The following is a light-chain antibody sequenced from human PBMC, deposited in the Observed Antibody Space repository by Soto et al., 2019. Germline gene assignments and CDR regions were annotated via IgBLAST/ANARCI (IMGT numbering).Light chain of an antibody. CDR1: SGSVSTSYY. CDR3: VLYMSSGISV. J-gene: IGLJ2*01. V-gene: IGLV8-61*01. CDR2: NTY. Sequence: QTVVTQEPSVSVSPGGTVTLTCGLSSGSVSTSYYPRWYQQTPGEAPLTLIYNTYTRSSGVPDRFSASILGYKAALTITGAHADDESDYYCVLYMSSGISVFGGGTKLTVL.